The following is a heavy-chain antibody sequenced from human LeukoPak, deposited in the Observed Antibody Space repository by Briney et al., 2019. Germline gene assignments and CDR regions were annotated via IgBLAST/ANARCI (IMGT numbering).Heavy chain of an antibody. CDR2: IGTAGDT. Sequence: AGGSLRLSCAASGFTFSSYDMHWVRQATGKGLEWVSAIGTAGDTYYPGSVKGRFTISGENAKNSLYLQMNSLRAGDTAVYYCARGGQQLGEFDCWGQGTLVTVSS. D-gene: IGHD6-13*01. CDR3: ARGGQQLGEFDC. CDR1: GFTFSSYD. V-gene: IGHV3-13*01. J-gene: IGHJ4*02.